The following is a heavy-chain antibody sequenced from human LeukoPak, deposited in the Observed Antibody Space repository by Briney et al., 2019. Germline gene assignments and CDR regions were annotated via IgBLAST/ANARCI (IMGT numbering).Heavy chain of an antibody. D-gene: IGHD3-3*01. V-gene: IGHV1-8*01. Sequence: ASVKVSCKASGHTFTSYDINWVRQATGQGLEWMGWMNPNSGNTGYAQKFQGRVTMTRNTSISTAYMELSSLRSEDTAVYYCARVLRFLEWSHYGMDVWGQGTTVTVSS. CDR2: MNPNSGNT. CDR1: GHTFTSYD. J-gene: IGHJ6*02. CDR3: ARVLRFLEWSHYGMDV.